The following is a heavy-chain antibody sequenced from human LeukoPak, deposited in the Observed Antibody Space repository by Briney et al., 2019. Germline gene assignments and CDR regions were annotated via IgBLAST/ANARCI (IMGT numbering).Heavy chain of an antibody. J-gene: IGHJ4*02. CDR1: GGSFSGYY. CDR3: ARGRGPYYDFWSGYRFDY. Sequence: SETLSLTCAVYGGSFSGYYWSWIRQPPGKGLEWIGEINHSGSTNYNPSLKSRVIISVDTSKNQFSLKLSSVTAADTAVYYCARGRGPYYDFWSGYRFDYWGQGTLVTVSS. CDR2: INHSGST. D-gene: IGHD3-3*01. V-gene: IGHV4-34*01.